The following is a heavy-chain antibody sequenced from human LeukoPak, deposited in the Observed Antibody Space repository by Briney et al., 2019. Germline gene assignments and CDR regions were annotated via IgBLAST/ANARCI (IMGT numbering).Heavy chain of an antibody. V-gene: IGHV3-20*04. CDR1: GFTCDDYG. J-gene: IGHJ4*02. D-gene: IGHD3-22*01. CDR2: INWNGGST. CDR3: AREGYYYDSSGYYLGYYFDY. Sequence: PGGSLRLSCAASGFTCDDYGMSWVRQAPGKGLEWDSGINWNGGSTGYADSVKGRFTISRDNAKNSLYLQMNSLRAEDTALYYCAREGYYYDSSGYYLGYYFDYWGQGTLVTVSS.